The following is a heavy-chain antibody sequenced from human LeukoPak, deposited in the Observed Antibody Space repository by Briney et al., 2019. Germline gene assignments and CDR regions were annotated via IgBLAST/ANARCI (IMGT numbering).Heavy chain of an antibody. Sequence: GALIPCCASSGFSNSDYGMHWVRQAPGKGLEWVAVIWYDGSNKYYADSVKGRFTISRDNSRNTLYMEMKSLTVEDTAVYYCARAYMVRGAHVSYPDPWGERPLVTVSS. CDR1: GFSNSDYG. D-gene: IGHD3-10*01. J-gene: IGHJ5*02. V-gene: IGHV3-33*01. CDR3: ARAYMVRGAHVSYPDP. CDR2: IWYDGSNK.